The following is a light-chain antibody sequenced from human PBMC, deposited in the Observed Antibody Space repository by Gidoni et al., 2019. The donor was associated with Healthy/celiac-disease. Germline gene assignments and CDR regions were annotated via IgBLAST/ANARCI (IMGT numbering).Light chain of an antibody. J-gene: IGKJ2*01. Sequence: EIVLTQSPATLSLSPGERATLSCRASQSVSSYLAWYQQKPGQAPSLLIYDASNRATGIPARFSGNGSGTDFTLTISSLEPEDFAVYYCQQRSNWPPLYTFGQGTKLEIK. V-gene: IGKV3-11*01. CDR3: QQRSNWPPLYT. CDR2: DAS. CDR1: QSVSSY.